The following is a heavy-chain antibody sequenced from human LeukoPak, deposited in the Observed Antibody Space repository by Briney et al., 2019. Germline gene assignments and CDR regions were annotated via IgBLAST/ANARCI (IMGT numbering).Heavy chain of an antibody. CDR2: IYYSGTT. V-gene: IGHV4-31*03. CDR3: ARSYCSSTSCSPYYYYYMDV. J-gene: IGHJ6*03. CDR1: GGSISSGGYY. D-gene: IGHD2-2*01. Sequence: PSQTLSLTCTVSGGSISSGGYYWSWIRQHPGKGLEWIGYIYYSGTTYYNPSLKSRVTISVDTSKNQFFLKLSSVTAADTAVYYCARSYCSSTSCSPYYYYYMDVWGKGTTVTVSS.